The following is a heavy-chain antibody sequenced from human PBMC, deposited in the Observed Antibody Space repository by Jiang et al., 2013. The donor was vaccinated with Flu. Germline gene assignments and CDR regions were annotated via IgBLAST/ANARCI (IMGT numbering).Heavy chain of an antibody. CDR2: IWYDGSNK. Sequence: QLVESGGGVVQPGRSLRLSCAASGFTFSRHGMHWVRQAPGQGLEWVAIIWYDGSNKYYPDSVKGRFTISRDNSKNTLYLQMNSLRAEDTAVYYCARGGYSGYDIRLWDSYGMDVWGHGTTVTVSS. J-gene: IGHJ6*02. CDR1: GFTFSRHG. D-gene: IGHD5-12*01. V-gene: IGHV3-33*08. CDR3: ARGGYSGYDIRLWDSYGMDV.